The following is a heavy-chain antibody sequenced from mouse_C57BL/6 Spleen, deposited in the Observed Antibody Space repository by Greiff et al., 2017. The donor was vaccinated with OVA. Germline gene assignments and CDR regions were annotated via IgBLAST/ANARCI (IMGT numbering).Heavy chain of an antibody. CDR3: ARRDDGYYGYAMDY. J-gene: IGHJ4*01. CDR1: GYTFTSYG. D-gene: IGHD2-3*01. Sequence: VKLMESGAELARPGASVKLSCKASGYTFTSYGISWVKQRTGQGLEWIGEIYPRSGNTYYNEKFKGKATLTADKSSSTAYMELRSLTSEDSAVYFCARRDDGYYGYAMDYWGQGTSVTVSS. V-gene: IGHV1-81*01. CDR2: IYPRSGNT.